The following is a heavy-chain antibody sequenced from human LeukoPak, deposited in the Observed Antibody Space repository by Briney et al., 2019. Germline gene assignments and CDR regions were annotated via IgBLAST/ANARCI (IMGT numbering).Heavy chain of an antibody. CDR3: ARGPDFGELPGPWFDP. CDR1: GFTFDDYA. V-gene: IGHV3-9*01. D-gene: IGHD3-10*01. Sequence: SGGSLRLSCAASGFTFDDYAMHWVRQAPGKGLEWVSGISWDSGTTGYADSVKGRLTISRDNAKNSLYLQMNSLRAEDTALNYCARGPDFGELPGPWFDPWGEGTLVSASP. CDR2: ISWDSGTT. J-gene: IGHJ5*02.